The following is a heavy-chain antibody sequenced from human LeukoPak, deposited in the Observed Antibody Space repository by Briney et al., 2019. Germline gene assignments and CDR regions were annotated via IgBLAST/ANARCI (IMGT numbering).Heavy chain of an antibody. J-gene: IGHJ4*02. CDR1: GFSFSGYS. CDR2: ISGSGGST. D-gene: IGHD4-17*01. V-gene: IGHV3-23*01. CDR3: ANCIGDPTTLHPHDYGDYLLDY. Sequence: GGSLRLSCAASGFSFSGYSMNWVRQAPGKGLDWVSAISGSGGSTYYADSVKGRFTICRDNSKNTLYLQMNSLRAEDTAVYYCANCIGDPTTLHPHDYGDYLLDYWGQGTLVTVSS.